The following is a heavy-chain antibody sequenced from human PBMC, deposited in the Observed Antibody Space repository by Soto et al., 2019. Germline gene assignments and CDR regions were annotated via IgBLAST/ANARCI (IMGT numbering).Heavy chain of an antibody. CDR2: ISAYNGNT. Sequence: ASVKVSCKASGYTFTSYGISWVRQAPGQGLEWMGWISAYNGNTNYAQKLQGRVTMTTDTSTSTAYMELRSLRSDDTAVYYCARRAPTYYDFWSGYYAFDIWGQGTMVTVSS. D-gene: IGHD3-3*01. J-gene: IGHJ3*02. CDR1: GYTFTSYG. CDR3: ARRAPTYYDFWSGYYAFDI. V-gene: IGHV1-18*01.